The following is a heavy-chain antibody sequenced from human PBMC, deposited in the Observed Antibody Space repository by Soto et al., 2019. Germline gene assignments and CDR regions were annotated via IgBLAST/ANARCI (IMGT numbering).Heavy chain of an antibody. Sequence: VQLRESGPGRVKPSETLSLTCTVSGDSVGSGAVYWTWIRQPPGKGLEWIGYMYYTGRTTYNPSLKSRVTISMDASKNQFALNLTSVTAADTAMYYCARDTMAFGFDYWGQGALVTVAS. D-gene: IGHD3-10*01. CDR1: GDSVGSGAVY. CDR3: ARDTMAFGFDY. CDR2: MYYTGRT. J-gene: IGHJ4*02. V-gene: IGHV4-61*08.